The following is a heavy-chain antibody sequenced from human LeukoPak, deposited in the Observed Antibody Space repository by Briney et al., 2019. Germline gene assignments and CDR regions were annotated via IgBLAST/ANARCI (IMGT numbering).Heavy chain of an antibody. Sequence: GGSLRLSCVASGFTFSSNGMHWVRQAPGKGLEWVAVIWYDGSNKYYADSVKGRFTISRDNSKNTLYLQMNSLRAEDTAVYYCARDVLRFLEWLHAFDIWGQGTMVTVSS. D-gene: IGHD3-3*01. J-gene: IGHJ3*02. V-gene: IGHV3-33*01. CDR1: GFTFSSNG. CDR2: IWYDGSNK. CDR3: ARDVLRFLEWLHAFDI.